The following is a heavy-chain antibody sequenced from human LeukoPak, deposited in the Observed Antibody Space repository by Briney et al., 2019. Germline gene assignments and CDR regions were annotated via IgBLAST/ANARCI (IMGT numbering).Heavy chain of an antibody. J-gene: IGHJ4*02. V-gene: IGHV4-38-2*02. CDR1: GYSISSGYY. CDR2: IFHSGTT. D-gene: IGHD6-13*01. CDR3: AGSSNWLPFDY. Sequence: SETLSLTCTVSGYSISSGYYWGWIRQPPGKRLEWIGSIFHSGTTYYNPSLKSRLTISVDTSKDQFSLKLTSVTAADTAVYYCAGSSNWLPFDYWGQGTLVTVSS.